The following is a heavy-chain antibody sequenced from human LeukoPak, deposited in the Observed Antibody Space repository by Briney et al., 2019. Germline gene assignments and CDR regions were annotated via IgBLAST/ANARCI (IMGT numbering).Heavy chain of an antibody. V-gene: IGHV4-39*07. CDR1: GGSISSSSYY. CDR3: ARERAYYYGSGTNWFDP. D-gene: IGHD3-10*01. J-gene: IGHJ5*02. CDR2: IYYSGST. Sequence: SETLSLTCTVSGGSISSSSYYWGWIRQPPGKGLEWIGSIYYSGSTYYNPSLKSRVTISVDTSKNQFSLKLSSVTAADTAVYYCARERAYYYGSGTNWFDPWGQGTLVTVSS.